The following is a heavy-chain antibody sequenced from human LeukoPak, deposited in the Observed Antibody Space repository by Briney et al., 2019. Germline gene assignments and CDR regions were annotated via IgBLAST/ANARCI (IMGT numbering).Heavy chain of an antibody. V-gene: IGHV3-15*01. CDR2: IKSKTDGCTT. J-gene: IGHJ4*02. CDR1: GFTFSNAW. CDR3: TTGLLLWFGEFNY. D-gene: IGHD3-10*01. Sequence: GGSLRLSCAASGFTFSNAWMSWVRQAPGKGLEWVGRIKSKTDGCTTDYAAPVKGRFTISRDDSKNTLYLQMNSLKTEDTAVYYCTTGLLLWFGEFNYWGQGTLVTVSS.